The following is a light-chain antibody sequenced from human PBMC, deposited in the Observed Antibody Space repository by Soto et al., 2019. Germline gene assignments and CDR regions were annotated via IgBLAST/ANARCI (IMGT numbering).Light chain of an antibody. CDR1: QSVSSNY. CDR2: GAS. Sequence: EIVLTQSPGTLSLSPGERATLSCRTTQSVSSNYVAWYQQKPGQAPRLLVYGASSRATGIPDRFSDSVSGTEFTLTISRLEPEDFAVYYCQQFESSRVTFGPGTKVDIK. CDR3: QQFESSRVT. J-gene: IGKJ3*01. V-gene: IGKV3-20*01.